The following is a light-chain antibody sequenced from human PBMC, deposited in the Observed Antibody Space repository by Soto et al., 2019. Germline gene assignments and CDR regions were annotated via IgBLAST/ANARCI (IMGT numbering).Light chain of an antibody. CDR3: MCYAGGNNWV. J-gene: IGLJ3*02. CDR2: DVT. Sequence: QSALTQPPSASGSPGQSVTISCTGTTGDIGAFNYVSWYQQHAGKAPKLVIYDVTKRPSGVPDRFSGSKSGNTASLTVSGLQAEDEADYYCMCYAGGNNWVFGGGTKLTVL. V-gene: IGLV2-8*01. CDR1: TGDIGAFNY.